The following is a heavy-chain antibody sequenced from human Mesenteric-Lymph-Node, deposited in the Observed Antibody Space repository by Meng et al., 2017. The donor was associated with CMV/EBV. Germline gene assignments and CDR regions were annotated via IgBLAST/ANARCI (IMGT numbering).Heavy chain of an antibody. CDR3: ARGRGKYFAYFDY. J-gene: IGHJ4*02. CDR2: VKPGGGP. D-gene: IGHD3-10*01. CDR1: GGSFSGSY. V-gene: IGHV4-34*01. Sequence: CAVFGGSFSGSYWNWIRQAPGKGLEWIGEVKPGGGPNYNPSVKSRLSISIDTSKNQVSLKLSSVTAADTAVYYCARGRGKYFAYFDYWGQGALAPSPQ.